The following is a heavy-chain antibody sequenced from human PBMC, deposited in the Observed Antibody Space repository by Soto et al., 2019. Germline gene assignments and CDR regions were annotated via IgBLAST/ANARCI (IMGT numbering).Heavy chain of an antibody. V-gene: IGHV1-69*02. CDR2: IIPILGIA. Sequence: GPSVKVSCKASGGTFSSYTISWVRQAPGQGLEWMGRIIPILGIANYAQKFQGRVTITADKSTSTAYMELSSLRSEDTAVYYCAAGPEDIVVVVAATPVVYFQHWGQGTLVTVSS. J-gene: IGHJ1*01. D-gene: IGHD2-15*01. CDR1: GGTFSSYT. CDR3: AAGPEDIVVVVAATPVVYFQH.